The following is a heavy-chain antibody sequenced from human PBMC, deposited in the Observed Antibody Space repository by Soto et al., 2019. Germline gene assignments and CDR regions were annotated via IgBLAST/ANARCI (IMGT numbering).Heavy chain of an antibody. Sequence: PSQTLSLTCAISGDSVSGNNPTWHWIRQSPSRGLEWLGRTYYRSKWYNDYALSVKGRITINADTSKNQFSLHLNSVTPEDTAVYYCARLAVVPYSFDSWGQGTLVTVSS. CDR1: GDSVSGNNPT. J-gene: IGHJ4*02. CDR3: ARLAVVPYSFDS. D-gene: IGHD4-4*01. V-gene: IGHV6-1*01. CDR2: TYYRSKWYN.